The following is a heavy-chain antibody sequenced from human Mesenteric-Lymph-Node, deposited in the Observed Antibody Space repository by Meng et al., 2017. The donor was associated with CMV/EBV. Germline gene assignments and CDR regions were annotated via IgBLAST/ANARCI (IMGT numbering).Heavy chain of an antibody. Sequence: SVKVSCKASGYTFTTYAINWVRQAPGQGLEWMGWINTNTGNPTYAQGFTGRFVFSLDTAVSTAYMQISSLKAEDTAVYYCAREGWSDPWGQGTLVTVSS. V-gene: IGHV7-4-1*02. CDR1: GYTFTTYA. CDR3: AREGWSDP. J-gene: IGHJ5*02. CDR2: INTNTGNP.